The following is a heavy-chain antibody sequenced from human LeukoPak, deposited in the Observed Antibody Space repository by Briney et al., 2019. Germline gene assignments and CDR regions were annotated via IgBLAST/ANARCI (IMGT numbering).Heavy chain of an antibody. D-gene: IGHD3-3*01. CDR2: IYHSGST. CDR3: ARGTGTRITIFGVVISAFDI. CDR1: GYSISSGYY. J-gene: IGHJ3*02. Sequence: SETLSLTCTVSGYSISSGYYWGWIRQPPGKGLEWIGSIYHSGSTYYNPSLKSRVTISVDTSKNQFSLKLSSVTAADTAVYYCARGTGTRITIFGVVISAFDIWGQGTMVTVSS. V-gene: IGHV4-38-2*02.